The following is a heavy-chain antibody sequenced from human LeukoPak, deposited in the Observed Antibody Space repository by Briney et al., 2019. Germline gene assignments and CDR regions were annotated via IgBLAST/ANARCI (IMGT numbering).Heavy chain of an antibody. V-gene: IGHV4-34*01. CDR1: GGSFSGYY. CDR3: ARHGGIAAADFDY. D-gene: IGHD6-13*01. Sequence: SETLSLTCAVYGGSFSGYYWGWIRQPPGKGLEWIGEINHSGSTNYNPSLKSRVTISVDTSKNQFSLKLSSVTAADTAVYYCARHGGIAAADFDYWGQGTLVTVSS. CDR2: INHSGST. J-gene: IGHJ4*02.